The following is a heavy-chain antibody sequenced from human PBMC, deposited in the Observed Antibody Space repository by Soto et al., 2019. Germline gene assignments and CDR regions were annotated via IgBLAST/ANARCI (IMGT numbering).Heavy chain of an antibody. CDR2: IYYSGST. D-gene: IGHD3-22*01. CDR3: ARLVGFDYYDSSGYPGSGAFDI. J-gene: IGHJ3*02. CDR1: GGSIRSGGYY. V-gene: IGHV4-39*01. Sequence: SESLSLTCTVSGGSIRSGGYYWSWIRQHPGKGLEWIGYIYYSGSTYYNPSLKSRVTISVDTSKNQFSLKLSSVTAADTAVYYCARLVGFDYYDSSGYPGSGAFDIWGQGTMVTV.